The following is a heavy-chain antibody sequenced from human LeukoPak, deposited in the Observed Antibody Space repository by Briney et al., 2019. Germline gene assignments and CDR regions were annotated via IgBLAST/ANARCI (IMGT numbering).Heavy chain of an antibody. CDR3: ARAYGVYYFDY. CDR1: GGSFGGYY. J-gene: IGHJ4*02. CDR2: IYYSGST. Sequence: SETLSLTCAVYGGSFGGYYWSWIRQPPGKGLEWIGSIYYSGSTYYNPSLKSRVTISVDTSKNQFSLKLSSVTAADTAVYYCARAYGVYYFDYWGQGTLVTVSS. D-gene: IGHD5/OR15-5a*01. V-gene: IGHV4-34*01.